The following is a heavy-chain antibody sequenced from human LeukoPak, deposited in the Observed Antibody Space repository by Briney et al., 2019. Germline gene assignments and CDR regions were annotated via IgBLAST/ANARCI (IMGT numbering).Heavy chain of an antibody. CDR2: INSDGSEG. J-gene: IGHJ4*02. CDR1: GFTFSGFW. Sequence: GGSLRLSCAVSGFTFSGFWMSWSRQAPGKGLEWVASINSDGSEGYYADVVKGRFTISRDNAKNSLYLQINSLRAEDTAVYYCATVTYYYDSSGLNWGQGTLVTVSS. D-gene: IGHD3-22*01. V-gene: IGHV3-7*03. CDR3: ATVTYYYDSSGLN.